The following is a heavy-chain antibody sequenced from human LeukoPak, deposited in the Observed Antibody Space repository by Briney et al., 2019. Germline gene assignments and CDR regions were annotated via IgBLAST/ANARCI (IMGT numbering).Heavy chain of an antibody. D-gene: IGHD5-12*01. CDR1: GFTFSSYG. V-gene: IGHV3-30*18. J-gene: IGHJ4*02. CDR2: ASYDGSNK. CDR3: AKDLRYGGYDYGHDY. Sequence: PGGSLRLSCAASGFTFSSYGMHWVRQAPGKGLEWVAVASYDGSNKYYAESVKGRFTISRDNSKKTLYLEMNSLRAEDTAVYYCAKDLRYGGYDYGHDYWGQGTLVTVSS.